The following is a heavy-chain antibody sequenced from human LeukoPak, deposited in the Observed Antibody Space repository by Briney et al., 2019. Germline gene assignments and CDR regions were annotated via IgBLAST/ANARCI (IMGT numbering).Heavy chain of an antibody. CDR2: IYYSVST. V-gene: IGHV4-59*12. Sequence: PSETLSLTCTGSGASITNYYWTWIRQSPGKGLESIGYIYYSVSTKYSPSLKSRVSISIDDSKNHFSLELRSLTAADTAVYYCAKTVNARYEFSNGHRYFFYMDVWGNGAAVTVSS. D-gene: IGHD3/OR15-3a*01. J-gene: IGHJ6*03. CDR3: AKTVNARYEFSNGHRYFFYMDV. CDR1: GASITNYY.